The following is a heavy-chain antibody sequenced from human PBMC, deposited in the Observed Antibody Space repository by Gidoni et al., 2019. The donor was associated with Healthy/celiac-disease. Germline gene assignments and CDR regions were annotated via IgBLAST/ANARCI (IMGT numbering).Heavy chain of an antibody. V-gene: IGHV2-5*02. Sequence: AVKQPGATLGKLTQTCKLTCTFSACSLSTSGVGVGWMRQHPGQALEWLALIYWDDDKRYSPSLKSRLTITKDTSKTQVVLTITPRDPVDTASYYCAHKVVPVFLDYWGQGTLVTVSS. J-gene: IGHJ4*02. CDR1: ACSLSTSGVG. CDR3: AHKVVPVFLDY. D-gene: IGHD2-2*01. CDR2: IYWDDDK.